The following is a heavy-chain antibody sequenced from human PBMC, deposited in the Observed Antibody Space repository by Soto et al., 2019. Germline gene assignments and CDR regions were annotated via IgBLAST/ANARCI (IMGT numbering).Heavy chain of an antibody. V-gene: IGHV1-2*02. CDR2: INPYSGGA. J-gene: IGHJ4*01. Sequence: ASGKVSGKASGYTFTDYFIHWVRQAPGQGLEWIGWINPYSGGADLSQKFQGRVTMARDTSISTAYMEVSSLRSDGTAVFYCARLMHCSHSGRSYNSGIDLWCQGTLVTVSS. CDR3: ARLMHCSHSGRSYNSGIDL. CDR1: GYTFTDYF. D-gene: IGHD3-10*01.